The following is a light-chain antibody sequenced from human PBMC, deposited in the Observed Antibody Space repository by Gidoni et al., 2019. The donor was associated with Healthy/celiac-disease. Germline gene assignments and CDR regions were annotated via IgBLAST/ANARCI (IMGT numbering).Light chain of an antibody. CDR3: SSYTSSSTLGVV. CDR1: SSDVGGYNY. CDR2: EVS. J-gene: IGLJ2*01. Sequence: QSALTQPASVSGSPGQSLTISCTGTSSDVGGYNYVSWYQPPPCKAPKLMIYEVSNRPSGVSNRFSGSKSGNTASLTISGLQAEDEADYYCSSYTSSSTLGVVFGGGTKLTVL. V-gene: IGLV2-14*01.